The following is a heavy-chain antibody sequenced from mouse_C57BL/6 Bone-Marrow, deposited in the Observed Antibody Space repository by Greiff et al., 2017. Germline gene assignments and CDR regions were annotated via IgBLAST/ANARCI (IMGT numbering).Heavy chain of an antibody. V-gene: IGHV1-54*01. Sequence: QVQLKQSGAELVRPGTSVKLSCKASGYAFTNYLIEWVKQRPGQGLEWIGVINPGSGGTNYNEKFKGKATLTVDKSSSTAYIQLNSLTSEASAVYFYARSKDWSSWLADWGQGTLVTVSA. D-gene: IGHD4-1*01. CDR2: INPGSGGT. CDR1: GYAFTNYL. CDR3: ARSKDWSSWLAD. J-gene: IGHJ3*01.